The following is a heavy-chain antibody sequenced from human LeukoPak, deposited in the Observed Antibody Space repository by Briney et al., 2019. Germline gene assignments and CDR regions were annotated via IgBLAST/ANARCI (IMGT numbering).Heavy chain of an antibody. CDR1: GGTFSSYA. CDR2: IIPIFGTA. V-gene: IGHV1-69*13. Sequence: GASVKVSCKASGGTFSSYAISWVRQAPGQGLEWMGGIIPIFGTANYAQKFQGRVTITADESTSTAYMELSSLRSEDTAVYYCAREKDIVVVPDHGGWFDLWGQGTLVTVSS. J-gene: IGHJ5*02. CDR3: AREKDIVVVPDHGGWFDL. D-gene: IGHD2-2*01.